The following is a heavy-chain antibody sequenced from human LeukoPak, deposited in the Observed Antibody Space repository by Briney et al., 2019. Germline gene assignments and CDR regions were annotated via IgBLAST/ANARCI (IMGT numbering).Heavy chain of an antibody. J-gene: IGHJ5*02. CDR3: ARDEYVLTSFDP. CDR2: MNPNSGNT. Sequence: ASVKVSCKASGYTFNNYDINWVRQAPGQGLEWMGWMNPNSGNTGYAQKFQGRFTLTRETFISTAYMELSSLRSGDTAVYYCARDEYVLTSFDPWGQGTLVTVSS. CDR1: GYTFNNYD. D-gene: IGHD3-16*01. V-gene: IGHV1-8*01.